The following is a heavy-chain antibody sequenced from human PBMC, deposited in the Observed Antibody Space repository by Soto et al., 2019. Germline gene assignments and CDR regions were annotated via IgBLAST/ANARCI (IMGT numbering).Heavy chain of an antibody. Sequence: GESLKISCKGSGYSFTIYWISWVRQMPGKGLEWMGRIDPSDSYTNYSPSFQGHVTISADKSISTAYLQWSSLKASDTAMYYCARSHGIAVAPNYWGQGTLVTVSS. CDR1: GYSFTIYW. CDR2: IDPSDSYT. D-gene: IGHD6-19*01. J-gene: IGHJ4*02. CDR3: ARSHGIAVAPNY. V-gene: IGHV5-10-1*01.